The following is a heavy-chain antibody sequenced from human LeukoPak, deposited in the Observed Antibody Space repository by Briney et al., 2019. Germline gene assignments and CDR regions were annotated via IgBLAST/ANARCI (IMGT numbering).Heavy chain of an antibody. J-gene: IGHJ4*02. CDR2: INHSGST. V-gene: IGHV4-34*01. D-gene: IGHD3-3*02. Sequence: PSETLSLTCAVYGGSFSGYYWSWIRQPPGKGLEWIGEINHSGSTNYNPSLKSRVTISVDTSKNQFSLKLSSVTAADTAVYYCARSTAKHFWSGHSLGYWGQGTLVTVSS. CDR3: ARSTAKHFWSGHSLGY. CDR1: GGSFSGYY.